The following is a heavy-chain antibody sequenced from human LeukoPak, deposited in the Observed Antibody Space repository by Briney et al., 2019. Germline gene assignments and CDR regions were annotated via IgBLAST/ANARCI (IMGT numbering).Heavy chain of an antibody. D-gene: IGHD3-10*01. V-gene: IGHV3-73*01. Sequence: GGSLKLSCAASGFTFSGSAMHWVRQASGKGLEWVGHIRSKANSYATAYAASVKGRFTISRDDSKNTAYLQMNSLKTEDTAVYYCTRAPGSYYYGSGWENWFDPWGQGTLVTVSS. CDR3: TRAPGSYYYGSGWENWFDP. J-gene: IGHJ5*02. CDR2: IRSKANSYAT. CDR1: GFTFSGSA.